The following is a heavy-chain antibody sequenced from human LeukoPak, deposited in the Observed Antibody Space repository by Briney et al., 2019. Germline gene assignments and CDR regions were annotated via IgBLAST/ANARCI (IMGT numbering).Heavy chain of an antibody. Sequence: PGGSLRLSCASSGFTFSSYGMHWVRQAPGKGLQWVALIRYDGSNKYYADSVKGRFTISRDNSKNTLYLQMNRLRAEDTAVYYCAKDYYGSGRYRSGFDYWGQGTLVTVSS. J-gene: IGHJ4*02. CDR3: AKDYYGSGRYRSGFDY. V-gene: IGHV3-30*02. CDR2: IRYDGSNK. CDR1: GFTFSSYG. D-gene: IGHD3-10*01.